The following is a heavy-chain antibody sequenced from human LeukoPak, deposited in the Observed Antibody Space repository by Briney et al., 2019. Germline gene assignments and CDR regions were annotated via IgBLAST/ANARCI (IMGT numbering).Heavy chain of an antibody. CDR2: VYTSGTT. CDR1: GGSISSYD. V-gene: IGHV4-4*07. D-gene: IGHD2-21*01. CDR3: VTTHVGGAVDWNVFDI. J-gene: IGHJ3*02. Sequence: SETLSLTCTVSGGSISSYDWTWIRQPAGKGLEWIGRVYTSGTTKYNPSLRGRVTMSVDTSTEQFSLNLSSVTAADTAVYHCVTTHVGGAVDWNVFDIWGQGTLVTVSS.